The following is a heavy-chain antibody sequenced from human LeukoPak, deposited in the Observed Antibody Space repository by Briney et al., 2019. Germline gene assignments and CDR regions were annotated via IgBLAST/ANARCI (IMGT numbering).Heavy chain of an antibody. CDR1: GGSISSSSYY. CDR3: AAWACSGGSCYWFDP. J-gene: IGHJ5*02. V-gene: IGHV4-39*01. Sequence: SETLSLTCTVSGGSISSSSYYWGWIRQPPGKGLEWIGSIYYSGSTYYNPSLKSRVTISVDTSKNQISLKLSSVTAADTAVYYCAAWACSGGSCYWFDPWGQGTLVTVSS. D-gene: IGHD2-15*01. CDR2: IYYSGST.